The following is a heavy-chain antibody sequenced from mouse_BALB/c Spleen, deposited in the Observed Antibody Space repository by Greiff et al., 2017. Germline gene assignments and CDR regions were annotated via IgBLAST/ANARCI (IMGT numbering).Heavy chain of an antibody. CDR2: ISSGSSTI. Sequence: EVKLMESGGGLVQPGGSRKLSCAASGFTFSSFGMHWVRQAPEKGLEWVAYISSGSSTIYYADTVKGRFTISRDNPKNTLFLQMTSLRSEDTAMYYCARLSPLRAMDYWGQGTSVTVSS. V-gene: IGHV5-17*02. CDR3: ARLSPLRAMDY. CDR1: GFTFSSFG. J-gene: IGHJ4*01. D-gene: IGHD1-1*01.